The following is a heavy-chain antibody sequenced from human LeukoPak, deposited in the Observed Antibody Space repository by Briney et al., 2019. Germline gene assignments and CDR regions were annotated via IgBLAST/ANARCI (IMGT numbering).Heavy chain of an antibody. CDR3: AKSGPYCSSTTCYYFDY. V-gene: IGHV3-23*01. D-gene: IGHD2-2*01. CDR2: IIGSGGST. CDR1: GFTFSSYA. Sequence: PGGSLRLSCAASGFTFSSYAMSWVRQAPGKGLEWVSAIIGSGGSTYYADSVKGRFTISRDNSNNAIFLQMNSLRDEDTAVYYCAKSGPYCSSTTCYYFDYWGQGTLVTVSS. J-gene: IGHJ4*02.